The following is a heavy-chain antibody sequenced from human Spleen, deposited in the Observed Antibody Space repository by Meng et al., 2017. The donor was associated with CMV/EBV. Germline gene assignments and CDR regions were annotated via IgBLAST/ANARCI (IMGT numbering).Heavy chain of an antibody. D-gene: IGHD3-10*01. CDR1: GFTFSVYP. J-gene: IGHJ4*02. CDR3: AQAYYYGSGSSSPFDY. Sequence: SGFTFSVYPLHWVRLAPGTVLGWVSAVSGSGGSTYYAGSVKGRFTISKDNSKNTLYLQMNSLRAEDTAVYYCAQAYYYGSGSSSPFDYWGQGTLVTVSS. V-gene: IGHV3-23*01. CDR2: VSGSGGST.